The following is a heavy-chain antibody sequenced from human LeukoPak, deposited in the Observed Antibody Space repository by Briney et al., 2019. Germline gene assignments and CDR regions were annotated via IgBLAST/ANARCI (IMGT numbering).Heavy chain of an antibody. V-gene: IGHV3-7*04. Sequence: GGSLRLSCAASGFTFTNNWMTWVRQAPGKGLEWVANIKQDDSEKYYVGSVKGRFTISRDNTKNSVYLQMNSLRAEDTAVYYCARGRAIDMWGRGTMVTVSS. J-gene: IGHJ3*02. CDR1: GFTFTNNW. CDR3: ARGRAIDM. CDR2: IKQDDSEK.